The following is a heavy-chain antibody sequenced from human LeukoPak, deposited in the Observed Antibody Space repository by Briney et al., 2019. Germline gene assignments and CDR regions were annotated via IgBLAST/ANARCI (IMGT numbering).Heavy chain of an antibody. CDR2: ISYDGSNK. CDR3: ARAGSGSYYLYGMDV. J-gene: IGHJ6*02. CDR1: GFTFSSYA. D-gene: IGHD3-10*01. Sequence: GSLRLSCAASGFTFSSYAMHWVRQAPGKGLEWVAVISYDGSNKYYADSVKGRFTISRDNSKNTLYLQMNSLRAEDTAAYYCARAGSGSYYLYGMDVWGQGTTVTVSS. V-gene: IGHV3-30-3*01.